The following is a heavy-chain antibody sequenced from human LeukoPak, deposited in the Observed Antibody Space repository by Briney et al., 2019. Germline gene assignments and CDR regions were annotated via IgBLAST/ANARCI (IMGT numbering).Heavy chain of an antibody. Sequence: GGSLRLSCAASGFIFSSYAMSWVRQPPGKGLEWVSGISGGSDNTYYADSVKGRFTISRDISKSTLFLQMNSLRAEDTAVYYCARRMGVPNNWFDPWGQGTLVTVSS. V-gene: IGHV3-23*01. CDR2: ISGGSDNT. D-gene: IGHD2-2*01. CDR1: GFIFSSYA. J-gene: IGHJ5*02. CDR3: ARRMGVPNNWFDP.